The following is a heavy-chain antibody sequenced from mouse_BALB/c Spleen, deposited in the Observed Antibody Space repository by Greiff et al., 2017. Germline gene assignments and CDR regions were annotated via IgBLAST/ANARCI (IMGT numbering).Heavy chain of an antibody. J-gene: IGHJ4*01. D-gene: IGHD1-2*01. CDR3: ARVNTAYYYAMDY. CDR2: INPSNGRT. CDR1: GYTFTSYW. V-gene: IGHV1S81*02. Sequence: QVQLQQPGAELVKPGASVKLSCKASGYTFTSYWMHWVKQRPGQGLEWIGEINPSNGRTNYNEKFKSKAPLTVDKSSSTAYMQLSSLTSEDSAVYYCARVNTAYYYAMDYWGQGTSVTVSS.